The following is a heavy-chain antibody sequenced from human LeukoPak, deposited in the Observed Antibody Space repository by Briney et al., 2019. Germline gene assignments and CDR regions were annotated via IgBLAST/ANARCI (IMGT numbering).Heavy chain of an antibody. D-gene: IGHD2-15*01. CDR2: IIPIFGTA. CDR3: ARLTSIVVVGPSGYYFDY. V-gene: IGHV1-69*13. Sequence: SVKVSSKASGGTFSSYAISWVRQAPGQGLEWMGGIIPIFGTANYAQKFQGRVTITADESTSTAYMELSSLRSEDTAVYYCARLTSIVVVGPSGYYFDYWGQGTLVTVSS. CDR1: GGTFSSYA. J-gene: IGHJ4*02.